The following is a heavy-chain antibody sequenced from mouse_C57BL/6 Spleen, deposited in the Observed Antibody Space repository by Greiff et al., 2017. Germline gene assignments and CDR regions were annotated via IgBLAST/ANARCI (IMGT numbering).Heavy chain of an antibody. CDR2: IHPSDSDT. CDR1: GYTFTSYW. V-gene: IGHV1-74*01. CDR3: AIERDYDWFAY. D-gene: IGHD2-4*01. J-gene: IGHJ3*01. Sequence: VQLQQPGAELVKPGASVKVSCKASGYTFTSYWMHWVKQRPGQGLEWIGRIHPSDSDTNYNQKFKGKATLTVDKSSSTAYMQLSSLTSEDSAVYYCAIERDYDWFAYWGQGTLVTVSA.